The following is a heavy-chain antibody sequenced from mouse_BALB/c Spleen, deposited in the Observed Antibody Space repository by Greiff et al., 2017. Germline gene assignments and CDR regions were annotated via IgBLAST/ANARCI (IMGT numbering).Heavy chain of an antibody. D-gene: IGHD2-1*01. CDR2: INPYNGAT. Sequence: EVKLMESGPELVKPGASVKISCKASGYSFTGYYMHWVKQSHVKSLEWIGRINPYNGATSYNQNFKDKASLTVDKSSSTAYMELHSLTSEDSAVYYCARSDGNYDYAMDYWGQGTSVTVSS. CDR1: GYSFTGYY. J-gene: IGHJ4*01. CDR3: ARSDGNYDYAMDY. V-gene: IGHV1-31*01.